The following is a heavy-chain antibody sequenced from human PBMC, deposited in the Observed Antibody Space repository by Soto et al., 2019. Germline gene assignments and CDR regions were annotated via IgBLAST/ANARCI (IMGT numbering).Heavy chain of an antibody. J-gene: IGHJ5*02. CDR2: IYYSGST. V-gene: IGHV4-39*01. D-gene: IGHD2-15*01. CDR3: ARRGYCSGGSCSPPRAKFDP. CDR1: GGSISSSSYY. Sequence: PSETLSLTCTVSGGSISSSSYYWGWIRQPPGKGLEWIGSIYYSGSTYYNPSLKSRVTISVDTSKNQFSLKLSSVTAADTAVYYCARRGYCSGGSCSPPRAKFDPWGQATLVTVPS.